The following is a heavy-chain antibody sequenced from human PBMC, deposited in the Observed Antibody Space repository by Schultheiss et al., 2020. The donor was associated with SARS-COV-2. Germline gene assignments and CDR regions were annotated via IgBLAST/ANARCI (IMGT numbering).Heavy chain of an antibody. J-gene: IGHJ4*02. D-gene: IGHD2-15*01. V-gene: IGHV3-49*04. Sequence: GGSLRLSCAASGFTFSGSAMHWVRQASGKGLEWVGFIRSKAYGGTTEYAASVKGRFTISRDDSKSIAYLQMNSLKTEDTAVYYCTRGVVVVAATMIDYWGQGTLVTVSS. CDR3: TRGVVVVAATMIDY. CDR2: IRSKAYGGTT. CDR1: GFTFSGSA.